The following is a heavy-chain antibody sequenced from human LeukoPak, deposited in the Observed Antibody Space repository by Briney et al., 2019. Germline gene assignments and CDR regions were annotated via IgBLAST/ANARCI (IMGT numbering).Heavy chain of an antibody. Sequence: PGGSLRLSCAASGFTFSSNYMSWVRQAPGKGLEWVSVIYSGGSTYYADSVKGRFTISRDNSKNTLYLQMNSLRAEDTAVYYCARVSFGEGSLYGMDVWGQGTTVTVSS. CDR2: IYSGGST. D-gene: IGHD4-17*01. J-gene: IGHJ6*02. CDR1: GFTFSSNY. V-gene: IGHV3-66*02. CDR3: ARVSFGEGSLYGMDV.